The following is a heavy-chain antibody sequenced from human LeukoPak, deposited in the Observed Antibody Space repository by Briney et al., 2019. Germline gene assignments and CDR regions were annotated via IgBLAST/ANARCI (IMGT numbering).Heavy chain of an antibody. CDR2: INHGGST. CDR1: GGSFSGYY. CDR3: ARGRYVTTRGGAAAGFLDY. Sequence: SETLSLTCAVYGGSFSGYYWSWIRQPPGKGLEWIGEINHGGSTNYNPSLKSRVTISVDTSQNQFSLRLSSVTAADTAVCYCARGRYVTTRGGAAAGFLDYWGQGTLVTVST. V-gene: IGHV4-34*01. J-gene: IGHJ4*02. D-gene: IGHD6-13*01.